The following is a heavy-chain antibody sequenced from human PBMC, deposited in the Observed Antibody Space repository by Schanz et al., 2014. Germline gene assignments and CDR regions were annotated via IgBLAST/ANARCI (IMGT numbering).Heavy chain of an antibody. Sequence: EVHLLESGGGLVPPGGSLRLSCAASGFNFSDYAMCWVRQAPGKGLEWVSALSEGGGGTHYADSVKGRFTISRDNSKNTVHLQMNSLRPEDTAVYYCARGRVLESWGQGTLVTVSS. J-gene: IGHJ5*02. CDR2: LSEGGGGT. V-gene: IGHV3-23*01. D-gene: IGHD1-1*01. CDR3: ARGRVLES. CDR1: GFNFSDYA.